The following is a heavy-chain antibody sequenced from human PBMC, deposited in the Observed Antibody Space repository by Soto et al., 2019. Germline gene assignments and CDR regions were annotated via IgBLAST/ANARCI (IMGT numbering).Heavy chain of an antibody. J-gene: IGHJ4*02. CDR1: GFTFASYA. CDR2: FSGRGGRT. Sequence: EVQLLESGGDLVQPGGSLRLSCAAAGFTFASYAMSWVRQAPGKRLEWVSAFSGRGGRTYYADSVKGRFTISRDNSKNTIYLQMNRVSAEDTAVYSCAKCGEIVGPLLPSWFDYWGQGTLVTVSS. CDR3: AKCGEIVGPLLPSWFDY. V-gene: IGHV3-23*01. D-gene: IGHD2-15*01.